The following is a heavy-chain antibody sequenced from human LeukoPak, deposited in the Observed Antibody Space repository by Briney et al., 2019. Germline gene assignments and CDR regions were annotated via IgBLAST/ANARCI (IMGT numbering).Heavy chain of an antibody. Sequence: GASLRLSCAASGFTFSSYAMSWVRQAPGKGLEWVSAISGSGGSTYYADSVKGRFTISRDNSKNTLYLQMNSLRAEDTAVYYCAKPRANSWYSDYWGQGTLVTVSS. CDR3: AKPRANSWYSDY. CDR2: ISGSGGST. V-gene: IGHV3-23*01. J-gene: IGHJ4*02. CDR1: GFTFSSYA. D-gene: IGHD6-13*01.